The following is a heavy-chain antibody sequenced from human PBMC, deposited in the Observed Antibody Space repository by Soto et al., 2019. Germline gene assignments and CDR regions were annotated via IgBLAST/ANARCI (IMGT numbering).Heavy chain of an antibody. D-gene: IGHD2-2*01. CDR3: AREPPLSCSSSKCLYYFHH. V-gene: IGHV4-31*03. CDR1: GGSVDSGGYY. Sequence: PSETLSLTCTVSGGSVDSGGYYWNWIRQYPGKGLEWLGYIYYRGSTYYTPSLKSRLTISLDTSKNQFSLRLTSVTAADTAVYYCAREPPLSCSSSKCLYYFHHWGQGALVTSPQ. CDR2: IYYRGST. J-gene: IGHJ4*02.